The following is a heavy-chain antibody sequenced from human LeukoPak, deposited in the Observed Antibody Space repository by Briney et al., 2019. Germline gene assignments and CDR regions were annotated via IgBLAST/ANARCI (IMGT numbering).Heavy chain of an antibody. Sequence: GGSLRLSCAASGFTFSSYWMSWVRQAPGKGLEWVANIKQDGSEKYYVDSVKGRFTISRDNAKNSLYLQMNSLRAEDTAVYYCAADSRGYSYGSNYYYGMDVWGKGTTVTVSS. D-gene: IGHD5-18*01. CDR2: IKQDGSEK. J-gene: IGHJ6*04. CDR3: AADSRGYSYGSNYYYGMDV. V-gene: IGHV3-7*03. CDR1: GFTFSSYW.